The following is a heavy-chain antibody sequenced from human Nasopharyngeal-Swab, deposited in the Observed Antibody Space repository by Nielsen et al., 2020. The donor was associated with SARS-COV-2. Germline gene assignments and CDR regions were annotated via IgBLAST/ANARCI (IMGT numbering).Heavy chain of an antibody. V-gene: IGHV1-18*01. CDR3: ARLYCGGDCSYYYYYGMDV. CDR1: GYTFTSYG. Sequence: ASVKVSCKASGYTFTSYGISWVRQVPGQGLEWMGWISAYNGNTNYAQKLQGRVTMTTDTSTSTAYMELRSLRSDDTAVYYCARLYCGGDCSYYYYYGMDVWGQGTTVTVSS. CDR2: ISAYNGNT. D-gene: IGHD2-21*02. J-gene: IGHJ6*02.